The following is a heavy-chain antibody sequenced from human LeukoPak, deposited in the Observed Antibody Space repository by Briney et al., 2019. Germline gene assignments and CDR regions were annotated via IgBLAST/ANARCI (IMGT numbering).Heavy chain of an antibody. CDR2: ISGSGGST. CDR3: AKDGYDSSGYSELPPCNWFDP. J-gene: IGHJ5*02. CDR1: GFTFSSYA. V-gene: IGHV3-23*01. Sequence: GGSLRLSCAASGFTFSSYAMSWVRQAPGKGLEWVSAISGSGGSTYYADSVKGRFTISRDNSKNTLYLQMNSLRAEDTAVYYCAKDGYDSSGYSELPPCNWFDPWGQGTLVTVSS. D-gene: IGHD3-22*01.